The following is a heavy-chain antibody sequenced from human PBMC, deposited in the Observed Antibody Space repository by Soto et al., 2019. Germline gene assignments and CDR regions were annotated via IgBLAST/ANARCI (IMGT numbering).Heavy chain of an antibody. D-gene: IGHD6-19*01. V-gene: IGHV5-51*01. J-gene: IGHJ6*02. CDR2: IYPGDSDT. CDR3: AIHYCFSSDGARMDA. Sequence: GESLKISCKGSGYSFSSYWIGWVRQMPGKGLEWMGIIYPGDSDTRYSPSFQGQVTISADKSISTAYLQWSSLKASDTAMYYCAIHYCFSSDGARMDAWGQGTTVTVSS. CDR1: GYSFSSYW.